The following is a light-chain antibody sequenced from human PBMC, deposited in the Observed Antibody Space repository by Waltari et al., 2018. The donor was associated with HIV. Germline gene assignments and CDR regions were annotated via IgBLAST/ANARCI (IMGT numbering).Light chain of an antibody. V-gene: IGLV2-23*02. CDR3: CSYAGSSTWV. Sequence: QSALTQPASVSGSPGQSITISCTGTSSDLVSWYQQHPGKAPKVMIYAVSKRPSGVSNRFSGSKSGNTASLTISGLQAEDEADYYCCSYAGSSTWVFGGGTKLTVL. CDR1: SSDL. CDR2: AVS. J-gene: IGLJ3*02.